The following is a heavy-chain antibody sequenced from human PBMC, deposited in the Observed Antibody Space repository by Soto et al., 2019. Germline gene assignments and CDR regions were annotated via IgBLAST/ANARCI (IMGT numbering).Heavy chain of an antibody. V-gene: IGHV3-23*01. Sequence: EVQLLESGGGLVQPGGSLRPSCSPSGFIFSNYAMSWIRQAPGKGLECVSSISGSGGGTHYADSVKGRFTISRDNSKSTLHLQINRLRTEDTAVYYCAKGSQYAMLTAYPAFDFWGQGTLVTVSS. J-gene: IGHJ4*02. CDR3: AKGSQYAMLTAYPAFDF. CDR1: GFIFSNYA. D-gene: IGHD3-9*01. CDR2: ISGSGGGT.